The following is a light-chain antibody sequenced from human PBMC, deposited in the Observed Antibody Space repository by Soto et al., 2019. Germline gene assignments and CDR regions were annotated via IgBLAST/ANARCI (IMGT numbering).Light chain of an antibody. V-gene: IGLV2-14*01. J-gene: IGLJ3*02. CDR2: QVT. Sequence: QSALTQPASVSGSLGQSITISCTGTTRDIAGYNYISWYQQLPGKAPKLMIYQVTIRPSGVPDRFSVSKSGASASLAITGLQAEDEADYYCQSYDSSLSRRWVFGGGTKVTVL. CDR1: TRDIAGYNY. CDR3: QSYDSSLSRRWV.